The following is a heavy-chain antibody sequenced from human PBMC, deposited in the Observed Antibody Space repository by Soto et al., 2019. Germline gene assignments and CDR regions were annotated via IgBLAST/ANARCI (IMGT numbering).Heavy chain of an antibody. CDR1: GFTFSSYA. Sequence: GGSLRLSCAASGFTFSSYAMHWVRQAPGKGLEWVAVISYDGSNKYYADSVKGRFTISRDNSKTTLYLQMNSLRAEDTAVYYCARSESYDFWSGYFDYWGQGTLVTVSS. CDR3: ARSESYDFWSGYFDY. J-gene: IGHJ4*02. V-gene: IGHV3-30-3*01. D-gene: IGHD3-3*01. CDR2: ISYDGSNK.